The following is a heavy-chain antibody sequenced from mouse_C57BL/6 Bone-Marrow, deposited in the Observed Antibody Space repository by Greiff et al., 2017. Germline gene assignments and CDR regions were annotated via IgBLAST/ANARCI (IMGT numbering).Heavy chain of an antibody. V-gene: IGHV1-59*01. D-gene: IGHD1-1*01. CDR1: GYTFTSYW. J-gene: IGHJ4*01. CDR3: ARRGLRYAMDY. Sequence: VQLQQPGAELVRPGTSVKLSCKASGYTFTSYWMHWVKQRPGQGLEWIGVIDPSDSYTNYNQKFKGKATLTVDTSSSTAYMQLSSLTSEDSAVYYCARRGLRYAMDYWGQGTSVTVSS. CDR2: IDPSDSYT.